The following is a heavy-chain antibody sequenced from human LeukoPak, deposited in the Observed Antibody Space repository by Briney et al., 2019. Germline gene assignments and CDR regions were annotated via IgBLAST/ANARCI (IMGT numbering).Heavy chain of an antibody. D-gene: IGHD3-10*01. CDR2: ISGSGGST. Sequence: GGSLRLSCAASGFTFSSYGMSWVRQAPGKGLEWVSAISGSGGSTYYADSVKGRFTISRDNSRNTLYLQMNSLRAEDTAVYYCAKDLGSGSYFLVYYFDYWGQGTLVTVSS. J-gene: IGHJ4*02. CDR3: AKDLGSGSYFLVYYFDY. V-gene: IGHV3-23*01. CDR1: GFTFSSYG.